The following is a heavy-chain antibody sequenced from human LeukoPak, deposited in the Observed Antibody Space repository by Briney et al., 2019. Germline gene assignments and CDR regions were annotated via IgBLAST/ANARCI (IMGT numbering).Heavy chain of an antibody. D-gene: IGHD2-2*02. Sequence: GGSLRLSCAASGFTFSSYGMHWVRQAPGKGLEWVAFIRYDGSNKYYADSVKGRFTISRDNSKNTLYLQMNSLRAEDTALYYCAREGYCSSTSCYTFDYWGQGTLVTVSS. CDR2: IRYDGSNK. CDR1: GFTFSSYG. J-gene: IGHJ4*02. V-gene: IGHV3-30*02. CDR3: AREGYCSSTSCYTFDY.